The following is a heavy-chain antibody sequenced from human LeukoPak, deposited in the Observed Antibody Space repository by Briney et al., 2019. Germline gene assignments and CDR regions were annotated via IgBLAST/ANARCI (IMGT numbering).Heavy chain of an antibody. CDR2: ISYDGSNK. CDR3: AKEGFMTTPDY. V-gene: IGHV3-30*18. D-gene: IGHD4-17*01. Sequence: GGFLRLSCAASGFTFSSYGMHWVRQAPGKGLEWVAVISYDGSNKYYADSVKGRFTISRDNSKNTLYLQMNSLRAEGTAVYYCAKEGFMTTPDYWGQGTLVTVSS. J-gene: IGHJ4*02. CDR1: GFTFSSYG.